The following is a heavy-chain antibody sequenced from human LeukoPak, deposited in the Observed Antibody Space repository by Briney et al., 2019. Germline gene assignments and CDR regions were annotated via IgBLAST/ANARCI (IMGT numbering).Heavy chain of an antibody. Sequence: GGSLRLSYAASGFTFSSYSMNWVRQTPGNGLEWVSSISSSSSYIYYADSVKGRFTISRDNAKNSLYLQMNSLRAEDTAVYYCARDLRETMVRSQMPWGAFDPWGQGTLVTVSS. CDR2: ISSSSSYI. D-gene: IGHD3-10*01. CDR3: ARDLRETMVRSQMPWGAFDP. CDR1: GFTFSSYS. V-gene: IGHV3-21*01. J-gene: IGHJ5*02.